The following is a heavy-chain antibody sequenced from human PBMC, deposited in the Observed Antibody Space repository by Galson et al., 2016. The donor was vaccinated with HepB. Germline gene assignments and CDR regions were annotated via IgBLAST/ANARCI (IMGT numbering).Heavy chain of an antibody. CDR2: IWYDGSNK. J-gene: IGHJ3*02. CDR1: GFTFSSYG. D-gene: IGHD1-26*01. CDR3: ARDRRSGSYGDDFHI. V-gene: IGHV3-33*01. Sequence: SLRLSCAASGFTFSSYGMHWVRQAPGKGLEWVACIWYDGSNKYYANSVKGRFTISRDNSKNMVYLQMNSLRAEDTAVYYCARDRRSGSYGDDFHIWGQGTMVTVSS.